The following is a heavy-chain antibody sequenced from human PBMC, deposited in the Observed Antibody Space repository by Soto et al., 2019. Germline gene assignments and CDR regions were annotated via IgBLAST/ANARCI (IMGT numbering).Heavy chain of an antibody. CDR2: INHSGST. CDR3: ARLCRDGYGWNYYYYGMDV. Sequence: PSETLSLTCAVYGGSFSGYYWSWIRQPPGKGLEWIGEINHSGSTNYNPSLKSRVTISVDTSKNQFSLKLSSVTAADTAVYYCARLCRDGYGWNYYYYGMDVWGQGTTVTVSS. J-gene: IGHJ6*02. V-gene: IGHV4-34*01. CDR1: GGSFSGYY. D-gene: IGHD5-12*01.